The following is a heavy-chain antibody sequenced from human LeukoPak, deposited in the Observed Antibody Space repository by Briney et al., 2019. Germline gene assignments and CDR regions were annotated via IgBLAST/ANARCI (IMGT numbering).Heavy chain of an antibody. CDR3: ARGGSWIGADY. CDR2: IYYSGST. CDR1: GGSISSGAYY. D-gene: IGHD6-13*01. V-gene: IGHV4-61*08. J-gene: IGHJ4*02. Sequence: SETLSLTCTVSGGSISSGAYYWSWIRQLPGKGLEWIGYIYYSGSTNYNPSLRSRVTISVDTSKNQFSLILSFVSAADTAVYFCARGGSWIGADYWGQGTLVTVSS.